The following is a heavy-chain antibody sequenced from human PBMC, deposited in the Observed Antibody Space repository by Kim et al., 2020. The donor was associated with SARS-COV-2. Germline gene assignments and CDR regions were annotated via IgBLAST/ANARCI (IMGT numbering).Heavy chain of an antibody. V-gene: IGHV4-31*03. D-gene: IGHD3-22*01. Sequence: SETLSLTCTVSGGSISSGGYYWSWIRQHPGKGLEWIGYIYYSGSTYYNPSLKSRVTISVDTSKNQFSLKLSSVTAADTAVYYCARLLYYYDSSGRGDAFDIWGQGTMVTVSS. CDR1: GGSISSGGYY. J-gene: IGHJ3*02. CDR2: IYYSGST. CDR3: ARLLYYYDSSGRGDAFDI.